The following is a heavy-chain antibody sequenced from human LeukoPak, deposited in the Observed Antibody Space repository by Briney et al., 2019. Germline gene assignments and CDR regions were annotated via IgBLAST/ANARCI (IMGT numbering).Heavy chain of an antibody. D-gene: IGHD4-17*01. V-gene: IGHV4-34*01. Sequence: PSETLSLTCAVYGGPFSGYYWSWIRQPPGKGLEWIGEINHSGSTNYNPSLKSRVTISIDTSKNHFSLKLSSVTAADTAVYYCARVKMTAVTADVFDYWGQGTLVTVSS. J-gene: IGHJ4*02. CDR2: INHSGST. CDR3: ARVKMTAVTADVFDY. CDR1: GGPFSGYY.